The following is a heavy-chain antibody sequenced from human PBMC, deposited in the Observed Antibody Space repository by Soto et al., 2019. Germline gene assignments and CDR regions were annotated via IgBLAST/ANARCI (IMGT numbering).Heavy chain of an antibody. J-gene: IGHJ4*02. D-gene: IGHD3-10*01. CDR3: TRGPRPISTGTGAY. V-gene: IGHV3-74*01. Sequence: LRLSCAASGLFFKVYWMQWVRQSPGKGLVWISRIYNDGTYSDYADSVRGRFTISRDNVNDTLYLQMNNLRAEDSGLYYCTRGPRPISTGTGAYWGQGTQVTVSS. CDR1: GLFFKVYW. CDR2: IYNDGTYS.